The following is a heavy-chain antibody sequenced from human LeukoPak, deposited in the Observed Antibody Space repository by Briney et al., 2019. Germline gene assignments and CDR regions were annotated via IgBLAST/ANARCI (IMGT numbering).Heavy chain of an antibody. Sequence: SETLSLTCTVSGGSISSGGYYWSWIRQHPGKGLEWIGYIYYSGSTYYNPSLKSRVTISVDTSKNQFSLKLSSVTAADTAVYYCARSEGATMTFDYWGQGTLVTVSS. CDR3: ARSEGATMTFDY. J-gene: IGHJ4*02. CDR2: IYYSGST. CDR1: GGSISSGGYY. D-gene: IGHD1-26*01. V-gene: IGHV4-31*03.